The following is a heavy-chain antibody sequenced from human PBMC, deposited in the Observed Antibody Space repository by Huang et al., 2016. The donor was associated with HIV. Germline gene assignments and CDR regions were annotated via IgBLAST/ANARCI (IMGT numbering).Heavy chain of an antibody. V-gene: IGHV4-59*02. Sequence: QVRLQESGPGLVKPSETLSLSCTVSGYSVSSHYWGWIRHPPGKGLEWIGTVYDRGNTKCTPRLKRRITISVDTAKNGVSMNITAVSAADTAMYFCVRDQGRLAVGGIDNWFDPWGQGALVTVSS. D-gene: IGHD6-19*01. CDR2: VYDRGNT. J-gene: IGHJ5*02. CDR3: VRDQGRLAVGGIDNWFDP. CDR1: GYSVSSHY.